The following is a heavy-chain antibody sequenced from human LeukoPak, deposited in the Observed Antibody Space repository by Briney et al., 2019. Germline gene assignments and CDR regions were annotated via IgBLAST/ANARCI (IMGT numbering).Heavy chain of an antibody. CDR1: GFTFSSYW. Sequence: GGSLRLSCAASGFTFSSYWMSWVRQAPGKGLEWVANIKQDGSEKYYVDSVKGRFTISRDNAKNSLYLQMNSLRAEDTAVYYCARDRYYGSGSYYYYYYGMDVWGKGTTVTVSS. CDR2: IKQDGSEK. CDR3: ARDRYYGSGSYYYYYYGMDV. J-gene: IGHJ6*04. V-gene: IGHV3-7*03. D-gene: IGHD3-10*01.